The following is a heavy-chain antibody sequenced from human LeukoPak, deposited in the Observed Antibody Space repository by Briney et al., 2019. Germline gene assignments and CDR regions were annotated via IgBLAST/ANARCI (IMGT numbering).Heavy chain of an antibody. J-gene: IGHJ4*02. V-gene: IGHV1-69*13. CDR1: GGTFSSYA. Sequence: ASVKVSCKASGGTFSSYAISWVRQAPGQGLEWMGGIIPIFGTANYAQKFQGRVTITADESTSTAYMELSSLRSEDTAVYYCAKLYGYSYGYIDFWGQGTLVTVSS. CDR3: AKLYGYSYGYIDF. CDR2: IIPIFGTA. D-gene: IGHD5-18*01.